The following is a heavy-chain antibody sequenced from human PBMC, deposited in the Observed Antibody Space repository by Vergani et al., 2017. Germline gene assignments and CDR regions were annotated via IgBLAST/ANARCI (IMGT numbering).Heavy chain of an antibody. Sequence: QVQLQQWGAGLLKPSETLSLTCAVYGGSFSGYYWSWIRQPPGKGLEWIGEINHSGSTNYKPSLKSRVTISVDTSKNQFSLKLSSVTAADTAVYYCARGLGYCSSTSCYTAHYFDYWGQGTLVTVSS. CDR1: GGSFSGYY. CDR2: INHSGST. V-gene: IGHV4-34*01. D-gene: IGHD2-2*02. CDR3: ARGLGYCSSTSCYTAHYFDY. J-gene: IGHJ4*02.